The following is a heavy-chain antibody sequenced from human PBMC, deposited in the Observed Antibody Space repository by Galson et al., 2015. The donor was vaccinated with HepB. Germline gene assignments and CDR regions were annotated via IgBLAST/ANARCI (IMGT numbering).Heavy chain of an antibody. Sequence: SLRLSCAASGFSFSDYNMNWVRQAPGKGLEWVASISGNGAYIYYADSVKGRFFTSKDSAKKSLSLRLSSLRVDDTAVYFCARDAKRSLSSSWLNIFYLDYWGQGAL. D-gene: IGHD6-13*01. V-gene: IGHV3-21*01. CDR1: GFSFSDYN. CDR2: ISGNGAYI. CDR3: ARDAKRSLSSSWLNIFYLDY. J-gene: IGHJ4*02.